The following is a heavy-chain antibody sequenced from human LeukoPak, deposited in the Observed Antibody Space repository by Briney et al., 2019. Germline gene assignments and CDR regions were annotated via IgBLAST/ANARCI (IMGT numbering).Heavy chain of an antibody. D-gene: IGHD2-2*02. CDR3: ARGIPPGDAFDI. CDR2: ISTYNSNT. J-gene: IGHJ3*02. V-gene: IGHV1-18*01. CDR1: GYTFTTYG. Sequence: ASVKVSCKASGYTFTTYGINWLRQAPGQGLAWMGWISTYNSNTHYAQKLQGRVTMTTDASTSTAYMELRSLRSDDTAVYYCARGIPPGDAFDIWGQGSMVTVSS.